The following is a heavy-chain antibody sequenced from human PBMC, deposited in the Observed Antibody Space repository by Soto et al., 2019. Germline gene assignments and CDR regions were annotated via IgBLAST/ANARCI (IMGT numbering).Heavy chain of an antibody. D-gene: IGHD3-22*01. CDR3: ARDGADYDDDSSANYYGMDV. V-gene: IGHV1-18*04. J-gene: IGHJ6*01. Sequence: VASVKVSCKASGGSFRNSAISWVRQAPGQGLEWMGWINAYNGNTNYAQKLQGRVTMTTDTSTSTAYMELRSLRSDDTAVYYCARDGADYDDDSSANYYGMDVWGQGTTVTVTP. CDR1: GGSFRNSA. CDR2: INAYNGNT.